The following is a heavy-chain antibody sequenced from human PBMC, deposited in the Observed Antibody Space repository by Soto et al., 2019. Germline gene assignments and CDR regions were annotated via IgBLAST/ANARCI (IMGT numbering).Heavy chain of an antibody. J-gene: IGHJ4*02. Sequence: SETLSLTCAVYGGSFSGYYWSWIRQPPGKGLEWIGEINHSGSTNYNPSLKSRVTISVDTSKNQFSLKLSSVTAADTAVYYCARLDWNHRASDYSGPGPLVTVSS. CDR1: GGSFSGYY. CDR3: ARLDWNHRASDY. V-gene: IGHV4-34*01. D-gene: IGHD1-1*01. CDR2: INHSGST.